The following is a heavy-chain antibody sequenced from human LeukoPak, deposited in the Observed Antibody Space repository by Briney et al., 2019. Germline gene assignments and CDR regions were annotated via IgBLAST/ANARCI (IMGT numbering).Heavy chain of an antibody. D-gene: IGHD6-19*01. V-gene: IGHV3-7*01. CDR1: GFTFSSYW. J-gene: IGHJ4*02. CDR2: IKQDGSEK. Sequence: GGSLRLSCAASGFTFSSYWMSWVRHAPGKGLEWVANIKQDGSEKYYVDSVKGRFTISRDNAKNSLYLQMNSLRAEDTAVYYCASGGYSSGWYYFDYWGQGTLVTVSS. CDR3: ASGGYSSGWYYFDY.